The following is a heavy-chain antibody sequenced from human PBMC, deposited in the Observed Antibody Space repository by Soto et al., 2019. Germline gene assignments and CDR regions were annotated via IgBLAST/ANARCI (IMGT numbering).Heavy chain of an antibody. CDR2: IHSDGSST. D-gene: IGHD6-19*01. Sequence: EVHLVESGGGLVHPGGSLRLSCAASGFTFSSHWMHWVRQAPGKGLVWVARIHSDGSSTTYADSVMGRFTISRDNAKNTLYLQMNSLRAEDTAVYYCARGRPVAGIDYWGQGTLVTVSS. CDR1: GFTFSSHW. J-gene: IGHJ4*02. V-gene: IGHV3-74*01. CDR3: ARGRPVAGIDY.